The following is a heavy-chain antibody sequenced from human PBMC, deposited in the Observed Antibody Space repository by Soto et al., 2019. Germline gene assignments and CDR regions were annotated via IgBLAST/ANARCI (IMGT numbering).Heavy chain of an antibody. CDR1: GFTFSSYA. Sequence: GGSLRLSCAASGFTFSSYALSWVRQAPGKGLEWVSAISGSGGSTYYEDSVKGRFTISRDNSKNTLYLQMNSLRAEDTAVYYCAKGDIVVVPAEFDYWGQGTLVTVSS. J-gene: IGHJ4*02. V-gene: IGHV3-23*01. CDR3: AKGDIVVVPAEFDY. D-gene: IGHD2-2*01. CDR2: ISGSGGST.